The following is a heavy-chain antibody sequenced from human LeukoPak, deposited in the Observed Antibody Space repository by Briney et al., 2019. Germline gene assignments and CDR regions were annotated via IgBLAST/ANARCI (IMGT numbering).Heavy chain of an antibody. Sequence: SETLSLTCTVSGGSISSYYWSWIRQPAGKGLEWIGRIYTSGSTNYNPSLKSRVTMSVDTSKNQFSLKLSSVTAADTAVYYCARDYGTYYYDSSGSYFDYWGQGTLVTVSS. D-gene: IGHD3-22*01. CDR3: ARDYGTYYYDSSGSYFDY. CDR1: GGSISSYY. CDR2: IYTSGST. V-gene: IGHV4-4*07. J-gene: IGHJ4*02.